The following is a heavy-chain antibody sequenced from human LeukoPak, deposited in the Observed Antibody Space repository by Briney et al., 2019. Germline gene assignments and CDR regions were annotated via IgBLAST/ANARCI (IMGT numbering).Heavy chain of an antibody. Sequence: SETLSLTCAVSGGSISSSNWWSWVRQPPGKGLEWIGEIYHSGSTNYNPSLKSRVTMSVDTSKNQFSLKLSSVTAADTAVYYCARAPGYCSGGSCKPNNWFDPWGQGTLVTVSS. CDR1: GGSISSSNW. D-gene: IGHD2-15*01. CDR3: ARAPGYCSGGSCKPNNWFDP. CDR2: IYHSGST. V-gene: IGHV4-4*02. J-gene: IGHJ5*02.